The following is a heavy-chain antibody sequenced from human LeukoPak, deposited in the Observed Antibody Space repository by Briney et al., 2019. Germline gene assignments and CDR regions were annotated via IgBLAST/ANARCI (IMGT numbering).Heavy chain of an antibody. D-gene: IGHD5-12*01. Sequence: GGSLRLSCAASGFTVSSNYMSWVRQAPGRGLEWVLVIYSGGSTYYADSVKGRFTISRDNSKNTLYLQMNSLRAEDTAVYYCARDSGSDSGYDFGWFDPWGQGTLVTV. J-gene: IGHJ5*02. CDR3: ARDSGSDSGYDFGWFDP. CDR1: GFTVSSNY. V-gene: IGHV3-66*01. CDR2: IYSGGST.